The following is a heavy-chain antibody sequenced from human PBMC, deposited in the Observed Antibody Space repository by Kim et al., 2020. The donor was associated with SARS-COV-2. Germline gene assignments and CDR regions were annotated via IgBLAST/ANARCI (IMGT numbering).Heavy chain of an antibody. J-gene: IGHJ6*01. Sequence: GGSLRLSCAASGFTFSSYGMHWVRQAPGKGLEWVAVIWYDGSNKYYADSVKGRFTISRDNSKNTLYLQMNSLRAEDTAVYYCARTNGARPPGGYYYYYGMDVRREGTTAAVPS. V-gene: IGHV3-33*01. CDR3: ARTNGARPPGGYYYYYGMDV. D-gene: IGHD1-26*01. CDR2: IWYDGSNK. CDR1: GFTFSSYG.